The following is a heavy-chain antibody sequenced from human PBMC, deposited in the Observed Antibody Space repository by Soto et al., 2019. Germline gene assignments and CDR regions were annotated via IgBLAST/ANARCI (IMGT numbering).Heavy chain of an antibody. CDR3: AKGGGAPGYHFDY. CDR2: ISYDGSKR. CDR1: GFTFGNYA. J-gene: IGHJ4*02. V-gene: IGHV3-30*18. Sequence: QVQLGESGGGVVQPGKSLRLSCVGSGFTFGNYAMYWVRQAPGKGLEWVAFISYDGSKRYHADSVKGQFTISRDNARNTLYLQMDRLRPEDTAVYYCAKGGGAPGYHFDYWGQGTLVTVSS. D-gene: IGHD3-9*01.